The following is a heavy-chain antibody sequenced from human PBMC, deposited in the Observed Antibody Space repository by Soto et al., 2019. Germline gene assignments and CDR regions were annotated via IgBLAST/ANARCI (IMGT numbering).Heavy chain of an antibody. CDR3: ARDGVGPFDY. V-gene: IGHV4-59*02. CDR2: TSYSGNT. J-gene: IGHJ4*02. D-gene: IGHD1-26*01. Sequence: SETLSLTCTISGGSVSSYQWSWIRQPPGKGLEWIGLTSYSGNTVYNPPLKSRVAFSVDTSKNHFSLTLTSVTAADTAVYYCARDGVGPFDYWGQGTLVTVSS. CDR1: GGSVSSYQ.